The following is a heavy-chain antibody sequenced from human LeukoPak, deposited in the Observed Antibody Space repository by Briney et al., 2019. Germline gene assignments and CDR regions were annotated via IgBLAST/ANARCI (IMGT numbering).Heavy chain of an antibody. J-gene: IGHJ4*02. CDR2: IYYSGST. CDR3: ARTPGFGESPDY. CDR1: SGSFSGFY. Sequence: SETLSLTCAVYSGSFSGFYWGWIRQPPGKGLEWIGTIYYSGSTYYNPSLMSRVTISVDTSNNQFSLNLNSVTAADTAVYYCARTPGFGESPDYWGQGTLVTVSS. D-gene: IGHD3-10*01. V-gene: IGHV4-34*01.